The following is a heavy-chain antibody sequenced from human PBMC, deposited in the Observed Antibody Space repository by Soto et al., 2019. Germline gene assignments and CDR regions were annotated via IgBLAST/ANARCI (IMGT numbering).Heavy chain of an antibody. CDR1: GYSCAGYW. Sequence: GESLKISCKGSGYSCAGYWITWVRQKPGKGLEWMGRIDPSDSQTYYSPSFRGHVTISVTKSITTVFLQWSSLRASDTAMYYCARQIYDSDTGPNFQYYFDSWGQGTPVTVSA. CDR2: IDPSDSQT. V-gene: IGHV5-10-1*01. D-gene: IGHD3-22*01. J-gene: IGHJ4*02. CDR3: ARQIYDSDTGPNFQYYFDS.